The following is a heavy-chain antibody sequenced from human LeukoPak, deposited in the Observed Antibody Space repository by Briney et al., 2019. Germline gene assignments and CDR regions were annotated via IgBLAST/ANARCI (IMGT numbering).Heavy chain of an antibody. V-gene: IGHV4-59*08. CDR1: GGSISSYY. Sequence: PSETLSLTCTVSGGSISSYYWSWIRQPPGKGLEWIGYIYYSGSTNYNPSLKSRVTISVDTSKNQFSLKLSSVTAADTAVYYCARVGSPYCGGDCYSGTFDYWGQGTLVTVSS. J-gene: IGHJ4*02. CDR3: ARVGSPYCGGDCYSGTFDY. CDR2: IYYSGST. D-gene: IGHD2-21*02.